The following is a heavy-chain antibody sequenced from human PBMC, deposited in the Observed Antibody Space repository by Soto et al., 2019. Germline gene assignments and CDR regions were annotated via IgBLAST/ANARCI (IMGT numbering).Heavy chain of an antibody. D-gene: IGHD3-22*01. CDR3: AKNPGYYYDSTGYHFDY. CDR1: EVTCINYA. V-gene: IGHV3-23*01. CDR2: ISYGGGTT. J-gene: IGHJ4*02. Sequence: GGSLRLSCAASEVTCINYAMSWVRQAPGKGLEWVSAISYGGGTTYYADSVKGRFTISRDNSKNTLYLQMNSLRAEDTAVYYCAKNPGYYYDSTGYHFDYWGQGTLVTVSS.